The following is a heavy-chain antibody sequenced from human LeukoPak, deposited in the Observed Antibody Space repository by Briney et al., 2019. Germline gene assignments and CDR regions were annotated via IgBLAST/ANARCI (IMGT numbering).Heavy chain of an antibody. CDR3: ARGYCSGTTCYAYFQH. D-gene: IGHD2-2*01. V-gene: IGHV4-59*01. CDR1: GGSISTYY. J-gene: IGHJ1*01. CDR2: AHYSETT. Sequence: SETLSLTCTVSGGSISTYYWSWIRQPPGKGLEWIGYAHYSETTNYNPSLKNRVTISVDTSKNQFSLSLSSVTAADTAVYYCARGYCSGTTCYAYFQHWGQGTLVIVSS.